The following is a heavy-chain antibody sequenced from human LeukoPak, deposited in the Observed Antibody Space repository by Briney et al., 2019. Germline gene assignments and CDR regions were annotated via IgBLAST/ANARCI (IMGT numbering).Heavy chain of an antibody. V-gene: IGHV1-69*01. D-gene: IGHD3-10*01. CDR1: GGTFSSYA. CDR2: IIAIFGTA. CDR3: GSVTMARNSYYYYGMDV. Sequence: SVNLTCTASGGTFSSYAISWVRQPPGQGLEWMGGIIAIFGTANYAQKFQGRVTITADESTSTAYMELSSLRSEDTAVYYCGSVTMARNSYYYYGMDVWGQGTTVTVSS. J-gene: IGHJ6*02.